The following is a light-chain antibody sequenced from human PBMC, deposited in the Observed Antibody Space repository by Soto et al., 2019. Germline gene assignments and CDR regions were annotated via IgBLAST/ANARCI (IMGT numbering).Light chain of an antibody. Sequence: QSVLTQPASVSGSPGQSSTTSCTGTSSDVGRYNYVSWYQQHPGKAPKLMIYDVSNRPSGVSNRFSGSKSGNTASLTISGLQAEDEADYYFSSYTSSSTPRVFGSGTKLTVL. CDR1: SSDVGRYNY. CDR3: SSYTSSSTPRV. V-gene: IGLV2-14*01. J-gene: IGLJ2*01. CDR2: DVS.